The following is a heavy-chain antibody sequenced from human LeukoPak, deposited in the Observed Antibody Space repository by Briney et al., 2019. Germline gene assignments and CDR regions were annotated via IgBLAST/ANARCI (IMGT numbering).Heavy chain of an antibody. D-gene: IGHD6-13*01. CDR1: GGTFSSYA. CDR2: IIPTFGTA. Sequence: ASVKVSCKASGGTFSSYAISWVRQAPGQGLEWMGGIIPTFGTANYAQKFQGRVTITADESTSTAYMELSSLRSEDTAVYYCAASIVGIAAAGTADYWGQGTLVTVSS. CDR3: AASIVGIAAAGTADY. V-gene: IGHV1-69*13. J-gene: IGHJ4*02.